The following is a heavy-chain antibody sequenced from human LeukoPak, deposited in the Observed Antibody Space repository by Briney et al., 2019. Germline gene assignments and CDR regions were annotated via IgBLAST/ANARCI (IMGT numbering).Heavy chain of an antibody. CDR1: GFTFSSFW. Sequence: TGGSLRLSCAASGFTFSSFWMHWVRQVPGEGLVWVSRINKDGSSITYADSVKGRFTISRDNAKNTLYLQMNSLRAEDTSVYYCARGYTYGSIDYRGQGTLVTVSS. J-gene: IGHJ4*02. V-gene: IGHV3-74*03. D-gene: IGHD5-18*01. CDR2: INKDGSSI. CDR3: ARGYTYGSIDY.